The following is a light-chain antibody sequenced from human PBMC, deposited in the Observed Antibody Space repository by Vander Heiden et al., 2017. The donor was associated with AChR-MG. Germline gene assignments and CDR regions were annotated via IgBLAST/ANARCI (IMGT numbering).Light chain of an antibody. Sequence: QSALTQPASVSGSPGQSITVSCTGTSSDVGAYNYVSWYQQHPGNAPKVMIYDVTKRPSGVSYRFSGSKSGNTASLTISGLQPEDEADYYCTSFTGSSTLVFGGGTKVTVL. CDR2: DVT. J-gene: IGLJ2*01. V-gene: IGLV2-14*01. CDR1: SSDVGAYNY. CDR3: TSFTGSSTLV.